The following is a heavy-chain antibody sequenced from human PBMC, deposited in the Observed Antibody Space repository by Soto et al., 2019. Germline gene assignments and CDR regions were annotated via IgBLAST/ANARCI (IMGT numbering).Heavy chain of an antibody. D-gene: IGHD3-10*01. CDR3: ASAPPMVRGVITNWFDP. Sequence: QVQLVQSGAEVKKPGSSVKVSCKASGGTFRSYAISWVRQAPGQGLEWMGGIIPIFGTANYAQKFQGRVTITADESTSTAYMELSSLRSEDTAVYYCASAPPMVRGVITNWFDPWGQGTLVTVSS. J-gene: IGHJ5*02. CDR1: GGTFRSYA. CDR2: IIPIFGTA. V-gene: IGHV1-69*12.